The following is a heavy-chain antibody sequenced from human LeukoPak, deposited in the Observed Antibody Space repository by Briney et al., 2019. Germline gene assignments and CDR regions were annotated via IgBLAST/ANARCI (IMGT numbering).Heavy chain of an antibody. D-gene: IGHD3-3*01. V-gene: IGHV4-59*01. J-gene: IGHJ6*03. CDR2: ISYSGST. CDR3: ARGWTDDFRSGYPYYTDV. Sequence: SETLSLTCSVSGGSINSYYWSWIRQPPGKGLEWIVYISYSGSTNYTPSLKSRVTISVDASTNHFSLKVTSVTAADTAVYYCARGWTDDFRSGYPYYTDVWGKGTTVTVSS. CDR1: GGSINSYY.